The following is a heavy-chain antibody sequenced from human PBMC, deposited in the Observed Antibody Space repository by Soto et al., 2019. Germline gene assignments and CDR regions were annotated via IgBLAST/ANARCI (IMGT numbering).Heavy chain of an antibody. CDR2: IGTAGDT. Sequence: EVQLVESGGGLVQPGGSLRLSCAASGFTISSYDMHWVRQATGKGLEWVSAIGTAGDTYYPGSVKGRFTISRENAKNSLYLQMNSLRAGDTAVYYCARVARFYDFWSGYYDYCGQGTLVTVSS. J-gene: IGHJ4*02. CDR3: ARVARFYDFWSGYYDY. D-gene: IGHD3-3*01. CDR1: GFTISSYD. V-gene: IGHV3-13*01.